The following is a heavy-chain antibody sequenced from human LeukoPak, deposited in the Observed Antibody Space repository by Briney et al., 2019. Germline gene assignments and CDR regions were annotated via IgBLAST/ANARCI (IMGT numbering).Heavy chain of an antibody. CDR2: ISGSGGST. V-gene: IGHV3-23*01. CDR1: GFTFSSYV. Sequence: PGGSLRLSRAASGFTFSSYVMSWVRQAPGKGLEWVSAISGSGGSTYYADSVKGRFTISRDNSKNTLYLQMNSLRAEDTAVYYCANRPGDSYCYYYMDIWGKGTTVTVSS. J-gene: IGHJ6*03. D-gene: IGHD4-17*01. CDR3: ANRPGDSYCYYYMDI.